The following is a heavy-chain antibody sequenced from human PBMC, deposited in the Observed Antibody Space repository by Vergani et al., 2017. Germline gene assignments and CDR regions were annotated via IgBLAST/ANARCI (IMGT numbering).Heavy chain of an antibody. Sequence: EVQLVESGGGLVQPGGSLRLSCAASGFTFDDYAMHWVRQAPGKGLEWVSGISWNSGSIGYADSVKGRFTISRDNAKNSLYLQMNSLRAEDTALYYCAKDKMGAAMDYYYGMDVWGQGTTVTVSS. V-gene: IGHV3-9*01. D-gene: IGHD1-26*01. J-gene: IGHJ6*02. CDR3: AKDKMGAAMDYYYGMDV. CDR1: GFTFDDYA. CDR2: ISWNSGSI.